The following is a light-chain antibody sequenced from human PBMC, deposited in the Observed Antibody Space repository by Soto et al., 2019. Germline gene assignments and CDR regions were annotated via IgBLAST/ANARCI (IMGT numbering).Light chain of an antibody. Sequence: EIVLTQSPATLSLSPGERATLPCGASQSVRSSYLAWYQQKPGLAPRLLIYDASSRATGISDRFSGSGSGTDFTLTISRLEPEDFAVYYCQQYGSSSITFGQGTRLEMK. V-gene: IGKV3D-20*01. CDR2: DAS. CDR3: QQYGSSSIT. J-gene: IGKJ5*01. CDR1: QSVRSSY.